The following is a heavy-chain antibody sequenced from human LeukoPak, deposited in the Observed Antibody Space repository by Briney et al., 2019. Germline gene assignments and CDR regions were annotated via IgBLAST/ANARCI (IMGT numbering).Heavy chain of an antibody. Sequence: PGGSLRLSCAASGFTFSSYAMHWVRQAPGKGLEWVAVISYDGSNKYYADSVKGRFTIFRDNSKNTLYLQMNSLRAEDTAVYYCARDLERDTANGFDYWGQGTLVTVSS. J-gene: IGHJ4*02. CDR1: GFTFSSYA. CDR3: ARDLERDTANGFDY. D-gene: IGHD5-18*01. CDR2: ISYDGSNK. V-gene: IGHV3-30-3*01.